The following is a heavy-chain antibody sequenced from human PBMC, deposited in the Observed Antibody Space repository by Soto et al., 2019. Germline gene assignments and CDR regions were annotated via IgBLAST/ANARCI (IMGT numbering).Heavy chain of an antibody. CDR1: VFTCSDYY. D-gene: IGHD1-20*01. CDR3: ARYPHRYNWNRPMFDY. V-gene: IGHV3-11*06. J-gene: IGHJ4*02. CDR2: ISSSSSYT. Sequence: GGSLRLSSAAPVFTCSDYYMSWIRQAPGKGLEWVSYISSSSSYTNYADSVKGRFTISRDNAKNSLYLQMNSLRAEDTAVYYCARYPHRYNWNRPMFDYWGQGTLVTVSS.